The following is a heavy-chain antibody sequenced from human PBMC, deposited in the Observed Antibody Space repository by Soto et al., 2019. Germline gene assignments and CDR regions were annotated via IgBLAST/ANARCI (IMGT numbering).Heavy chain of an antibody. CDR3: AKVSSAWYAGFFDL. Sequence: EVQLLESGGGFVQPGGSLRLSCTASGFTFNRHAMTWVRQAPGKGLEWVSGLSDSGGSIYYADSVKGRFTISRDNSMNTLYLQMNTLRAEDTAVYYCAKVSSAWYAGFFDLWGQGTLVTVSS. J-gene: IGHJ4*02. CDR2: LSDSGGSI. V-gene: IGHV3-23*01. D-gene: IGHD2-8*01. CDR1: GFTFNRHA.